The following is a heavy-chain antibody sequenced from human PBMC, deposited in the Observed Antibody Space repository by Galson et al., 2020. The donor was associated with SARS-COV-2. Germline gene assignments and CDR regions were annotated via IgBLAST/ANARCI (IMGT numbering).Heavy chain of an antibody. V-gene: IGHV1-2*02. J-gene: IGHJ4*02. CDR1: GYTFTGYY. CDR3: ASWAYGDSSDYYFDY. Sequence: ASVKVSCKASGYTFTGYYMHWVRQAPGQGLEWMGWINPNSGGTNYAQKFQGRVTMTRDTSISTAYMELSRLRSDDTAVYYCASWAYGDSSDYYFDYWGQGTLVTVSS. CDR2: INPNSGGT. D-gene: IGHD4-17*01.